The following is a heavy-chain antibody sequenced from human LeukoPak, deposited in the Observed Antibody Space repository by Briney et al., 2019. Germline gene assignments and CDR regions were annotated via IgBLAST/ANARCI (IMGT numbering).Heavy chain of an antibody. CDR1: GFTFNNYA. J-gene: IGHJ3*01. CDR3: ARDSPTH. CDR2: LTTSGANT. V-gene: IGHV3-23*01. Sequence: PGGSLRLSCAASGFTFNNYAMNWVRQAQGRGLEWVSALTTSGANTYYADSVKGRFTISRDNSKNTLYLQMNSLRAEDTAVYYCARDSPTHWGQGTMVTVSS.